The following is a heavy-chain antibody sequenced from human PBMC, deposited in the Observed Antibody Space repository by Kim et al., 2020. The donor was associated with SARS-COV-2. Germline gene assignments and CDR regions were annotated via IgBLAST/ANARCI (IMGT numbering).Heavy chain of an antibody. CDR3: ARLGYYYDSSGPFDY. J-gene: IGHJ4*02. V-gene: IGHV3-21*01. Sequence: GGSLRLSCAASGFTFSSYSMNWVRQAPGKGLEWVSSISSSSSYIYYADSVKGRFTISRDNAKNSLYLQMNSLRAEDTAVYYCARLGYYYDSSGPFDYWGQGTLVTVSS. CDR2: ISSSSSYI. CDR1: GFTFSSYS. D-gene: IGHD3-22*01.